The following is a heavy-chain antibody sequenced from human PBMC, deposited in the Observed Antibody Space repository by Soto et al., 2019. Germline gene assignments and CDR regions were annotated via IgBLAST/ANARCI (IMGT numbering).Heavy chain of an antibody. CDR1: GGSISSSSYY. J-gene: IGHJ6*02. CDR2: VYYGGST. V-gene: IGHV4-39*01. CDR3: AGGDYYHSSGYYFYYYTTDV. Sequence: SETLSLTCTVSGGSISSSSYYWGWIRQPPGKGLEWIGNVYYGGSTYYSPSLKSRVTISVETSKSQFSLKLSSVTAADTAVYYCAGGDYYHSSGYYFYYYTTDVWGQGTTVTVSS. D-gene: IGHD3-22*01.